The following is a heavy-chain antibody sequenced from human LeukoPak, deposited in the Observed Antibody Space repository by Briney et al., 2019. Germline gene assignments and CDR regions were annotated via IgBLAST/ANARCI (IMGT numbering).Heavy chain of an antibody. Sequence: GGSLRLSCAASGFTVGTNSMSWVRQAPGKGLEWVGNIKQDGSAKFYVDSVKGRFTISRDNANNSLYLQMNSLRVEDTAVYYCARDPMSGKFDYWGQGTQVIVSS. D-gene: IGHD4-23*01. CDR1: GFTVGTNS. V-gene: IGHV3-7*04. CDR2: IKQDGSAK. J-gene: IGHJ4*02. CDR3: ARDPMSGKFDY.